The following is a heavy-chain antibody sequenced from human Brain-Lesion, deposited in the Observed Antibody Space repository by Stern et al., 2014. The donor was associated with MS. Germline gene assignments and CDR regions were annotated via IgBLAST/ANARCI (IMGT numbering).Heavy chain of an antibody. CDR3: ARDYGTTNYYMSAFDL. Sequence: EVQLVQSGGGLAQPGGSLRLSCAASGFTFNNFWMTWVRQAPGQGLEWVATINEDGSDKKYLNAVKGRFTISRDNAKKSLYLQMNSLRAEDTAVYYCARDYGTTNYYMSAFDLWGQGTMVSVSS. V-gene: IGHV3-7*01. J-gene: IGHJ3*01. D-gene: IGHD3-22*01. CDR2: INEDGSDK. CDR1: GFTFNNFW.